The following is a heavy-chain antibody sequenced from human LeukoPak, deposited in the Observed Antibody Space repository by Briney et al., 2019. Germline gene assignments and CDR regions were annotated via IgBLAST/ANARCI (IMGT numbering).Heavy chain of an antibody. J-gene: IGHJ6*02. D-gene: IGHD4-17*01. CDR3: AKGVYGDPYGMDV. CDR2: ISYDGSNK. Sequence: GGSLRLPCAASGFTFSSYGMHWVRQAPGKGLEWVAVISYDGSNKYYADSVKGRFTISRDNSKNTLYLQMNSLRAEDTAVYYCAKGVYGDPYGMDVWGQGTTVTVSS. CDR1: GFTFSSYG. V-gene: IGHV3-30*18.